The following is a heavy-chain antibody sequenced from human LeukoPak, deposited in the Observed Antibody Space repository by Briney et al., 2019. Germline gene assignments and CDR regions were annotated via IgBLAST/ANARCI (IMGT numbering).Heavy chain of an antibody. CDR2: IYYSGST. D-gene: IGHD1-1*01. CDR1: GGSISSSSYY. Sequence: MSSETLSLTCTVSGGSISSSSYYWGWIRQPPGKGLEWIGSIYYSGSTYYNPSLKSRVTISVDTSKNQFSLKLSSVTAADTAVYYCARDPALIREHAFDIWGQGTMVTVSS. CDR3: ARDPALIREHAFDI. J-gene: IGHJ3*02. V-gene: IGHV4-39*07.